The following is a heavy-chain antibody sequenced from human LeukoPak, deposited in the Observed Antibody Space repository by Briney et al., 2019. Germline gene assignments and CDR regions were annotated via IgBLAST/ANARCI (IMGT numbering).Heavy chain of an antibody. CDR1: GFTFSSYG. Sequence: PGGSLRLSCAASGFTFSSYGMHWVRQAPGKGLEWVALIRFDGSNTYYADSVKGRFTISRDNSKNTLYLQMNSLRAEDTAVYYCAREGGPLRLRDAFDIWGQGTMVTVSS. CDR3: AREGGPLRLRDAFDI. D-gene: IGHD5-18*01. CDR2: IRFDGSNT. J-gene: IGHJ3*02. V-gene: IGHV3-30*02.